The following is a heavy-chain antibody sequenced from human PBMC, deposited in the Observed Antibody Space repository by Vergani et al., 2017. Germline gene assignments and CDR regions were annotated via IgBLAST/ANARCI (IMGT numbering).Heavy chain of an antibody. CDR1: GFTFSNAW. CDR2: IKRKTDGGTT. J-gene: IGHJ6*03. CDR3: TTAKLHFFANYYYYMDV. D-gene: IGHD1-7*01. V-gene: IGHV3-15*01. Sequence: EVQLVESGGGLVKPGGSLRLSCAASGFTFSNAWMSWVRQAPGKGLEWVGRIKRKTDGGTTDYAAPVKGRFTISRDDSKNTLYLQRNSLKTEATAVYYCTTAKLHFFANYYYYMDVWGKGTTVTVSS.